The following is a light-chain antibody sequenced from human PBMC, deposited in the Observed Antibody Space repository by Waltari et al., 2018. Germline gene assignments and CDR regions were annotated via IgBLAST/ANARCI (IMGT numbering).Light chain of an antibody. CDR1: SSNIGSKT. V-gene: IGLV1-44*01. J-gene: IGLJ2*01. Sequence: QSMLTQPPSASGTPGQRVTISCSGSSSNIGSKTVNWYQHLPGTAPRVLIYSNNRRPSGVPDRVSGSKAGTSASLAISGLQSEDEADYYCSSWDDSVIGPVFGGGTKLTVL. CDR3: SSWDDSVIGPV. CDR2: SNN.